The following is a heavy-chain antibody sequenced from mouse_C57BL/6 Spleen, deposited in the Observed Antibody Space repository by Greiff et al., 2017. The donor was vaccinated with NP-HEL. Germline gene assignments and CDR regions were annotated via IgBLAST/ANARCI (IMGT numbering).Heavy chain of an antibody. CDR2: ISSGGSTI. Sequence: EVKLMESGGGLVKPGGSLKLSCAASGFTFSDYGMHWVRQAPEKGLEWVAYISSGGSTIYYADTVKGRFTFYSDNAKNTLFLQMTSLRSEDTAMYYCARGGGNPYYAMDYWGQGTSVTVSS. CDR1: GFTFSDYG. CDR3: ARGGGNPYYAMDY. V-gene: IGHV5-17*01. J-gene: IGHJ4*01. D-gene: IGHD2-1*01.